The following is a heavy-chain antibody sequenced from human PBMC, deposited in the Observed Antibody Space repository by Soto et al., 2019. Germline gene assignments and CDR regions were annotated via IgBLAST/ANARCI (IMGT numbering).Heavy chain of an antibody. D-gene: IGHD2-15*01. Sequence: GGSLRLSCAASGFTFRSYWMNWVRQAPGKGLVWISRINSDGSTTTYADSVKGRFTISRDNAKNTLYLQMNSLRGEDTAVYYCAGPQEDTHYYYYGMDVWGQGTTVTVSS. CDR2: INSDGSTT. CDR1: GFTFRSYW. J-gene: IGHJ6*02. CDR3: AGPQEDTHYYYYGMDV. V-gene: IGHV3-74*01.